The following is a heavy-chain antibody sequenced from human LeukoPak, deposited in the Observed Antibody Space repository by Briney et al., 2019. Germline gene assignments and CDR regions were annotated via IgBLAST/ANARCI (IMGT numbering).Heavy chain of an antibody. CDR2: IYDSGST. V-gene: IGHV4-39*01. CDR1: GGSIRSSYYY. J-gene: IGHJ4*02. D-gene: IGHD3-10*01. Sequence: PSETLSLTCTVSGGSIRSSYYYWGWIRQPPGKGLEWIGSIYDSGSTYYNPSLKSRVTISVDTSKNQFSLKLNSVTAADTAVYYCARRSRYYGSGSYYLDYWGQGTLVTVSS. CDR3: ARRSRYYGSGSYYLDY.